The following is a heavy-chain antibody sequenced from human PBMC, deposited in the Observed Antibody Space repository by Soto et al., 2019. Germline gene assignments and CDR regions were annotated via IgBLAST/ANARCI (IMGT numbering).Heavy chain of an antibody. J-gene: IGHJ3*02. CDR1: GFTFDDYA. D-gene: IGHD6-6*01. CDR3: AKDKRNGIAARLAAFDI. V-gene: IGHV3-9*01. CDR2: ISWNSGSI. Sequence: QPGGSLRLSCAASGFTFDDYAMHWVRQAPGKGLEWVSGISWNSGSIGYADSVKGRFTISRDNAKNSLYLQMNSLRAEDTALYYCAKDKRNGIAARLAAFDIWGQGTMVTVSS.